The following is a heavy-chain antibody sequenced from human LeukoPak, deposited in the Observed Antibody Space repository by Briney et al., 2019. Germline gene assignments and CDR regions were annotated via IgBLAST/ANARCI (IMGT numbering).Heavy chain of an antibody. D-gene: IGHD2-15*01. CDR3: ARRKNCSGGSCYSPVVDY. J-gene: IGHJ4*02. V-gene: IGHV4-30-2*01. CDR2: IYHSGST. Sequence: SQTLSLTCAVSGGSISSGGYSWSWIRQPPGEGLEWIGYIYHSGSTYYNPSLKSRVTISVDRSKNQFSLKLSSVTAADTAVYYCARRKNCSGGSCYSPVVDYWGQGTLVTVSS. CDR1: GGSISSGGYS.